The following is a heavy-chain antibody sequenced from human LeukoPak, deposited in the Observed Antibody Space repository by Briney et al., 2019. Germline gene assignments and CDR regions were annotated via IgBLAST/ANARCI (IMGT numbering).Heavy chain of an antibody. CDR3: ARDYYDSSGYYYGSYYYYMDV. CDR2: IYTSGST. J-gene: IGHJ6*03. CDR1: GGSISSYY. V-gene: IGHV4-4*07. Sequence: SETLSLTCTVSGGSISSYYWSWIRQPARKGLEWIGRIYTSGSTNYNPSLKSRVIMSVDTSKNQFSLKLSSVTAAGTAVYYCARDYYDSSGYYYGSYYYYMDVWGKGTTVTVSS. D-gene: IGHD3-22*01.